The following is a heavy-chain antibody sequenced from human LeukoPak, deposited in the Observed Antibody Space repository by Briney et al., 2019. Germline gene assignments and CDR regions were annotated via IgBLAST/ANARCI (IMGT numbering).Heavy chain of an antibody. V-gene: IGHV3-30*04. D-gene: IGHD2-2*01. CDR1: GFTFSTYT. CDR2: ISYDGSNK. Sequence: GGSLRLSCAASGFTFSTYTIHWVRQAPGKGLEWVAVISYDGSNKYYADSVKGRFTLSRDNSKDTLYLQMDSLRAEDTAVYSCARGYCSSTACPPCDYWGQGTLVTVSS. J-gene: IGHJ4*02. CDR3: ARGYCSSTACPPCDY.